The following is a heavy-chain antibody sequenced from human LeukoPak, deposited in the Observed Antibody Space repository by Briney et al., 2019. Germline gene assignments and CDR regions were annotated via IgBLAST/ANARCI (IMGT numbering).Heavy chain of an antibody. CDR2: INHSGST. Sequence: SETLSLTCAVYGGSFSGYYWSWIRQPPGKGLEWIREINHSGSTNYNPSLKSRVTISVDTSKNQFSLKLSSVTAADTAVYYCARDRILAARYDWFDPWGQGTLVTVSS. CDR3: ARDRILAARYDWFDP. CDR1: GGSFSGYY. J-gene: IGHJ5*02. D-gene: IGHD6-6*01. V-gene: IGHV4-34*01.